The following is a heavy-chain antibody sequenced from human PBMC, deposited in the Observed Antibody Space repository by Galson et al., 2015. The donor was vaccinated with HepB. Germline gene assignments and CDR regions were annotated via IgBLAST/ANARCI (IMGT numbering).Heavy chain of an antibody. J-gene: IGHJ6*02. D-gene: IGHD2-15*01. CDR3: ARRADCSGGSCYGMDV. CDR2: IGTGSRYI. Sequence: SLRLSCAASGFTFGTYTMNWVRQAPGKGLEWVSNIGTGSRYIYYADSVKGRFTISRDNAKNLLYLQLNNLRDEDTAVYYCARRADCSGGSCYGMDVWGQGTAVTVSS. CDR1: GFTFGTYT. V-gene: IGHV3-48*02.